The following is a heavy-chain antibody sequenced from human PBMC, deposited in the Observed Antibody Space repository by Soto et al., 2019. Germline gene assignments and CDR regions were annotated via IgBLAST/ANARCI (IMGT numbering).Heavy chain of an antibody. J-gene: IGHJ4*02. D-gene: IGHD6-19*01. CDR1: GFTFDDYA. Sequence: GGSLRLSCAASGFTFDDYAMHWVRQAPGKGLEWVSGISWNSGSIGYADSVKGRFTISRDNAKNSLYLQMNSLRAEDTALYYCAKDSPRSGWYRDFDYWGQGTLVTVSS. CDR2: ISWNSGSI. CDR3: AKDSPRSGWYRDFDY. V-gene: IGHV3-9*01.